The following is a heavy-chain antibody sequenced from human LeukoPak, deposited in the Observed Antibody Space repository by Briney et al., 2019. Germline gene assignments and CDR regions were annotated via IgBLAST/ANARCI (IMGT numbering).Heavy chain of an antibody. CDR2: ISSDGSIK. V-gene: IGHV3-30*18. D-gene: IGHD3-3*01. Sequence: GGSLRLSCTASKFTFSHYGMQWVRQAPGKGLEWVAVISSDGSIKVYADSVKGRFTLSRDNSINTVDLQMNSLRAEDTAVYYCVKEYHSRGFGAYFDYWGQGTLVTVSS. J-gene: IGHJ4*02. CDR3: VKEYHSRGFGAYFDY. CDR1: KFTFSHYG.